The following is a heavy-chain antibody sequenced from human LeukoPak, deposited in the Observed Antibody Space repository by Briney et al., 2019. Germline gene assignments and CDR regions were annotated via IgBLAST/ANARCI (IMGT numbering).Heavy chain of an antibody. D-gene: IGHD5-12*01. CDR2: ISAYSGKT. Sequence: ASVKVSCKASGYTFSNYGITWVRQAPGQGVEWMGWISAYSGKTNSAQKLQGRVTFTTDTSTSTAYMELRSLRFDDTAVYYCVRLTAYSGYVLMGFEYWGQGTLVTVSS. J-gene: IGHJ4*02. CDR1: GYTFSNYG. CDR3: VRLTAYSGYVLMGFEY. V-gene: IGHV1-18*01.